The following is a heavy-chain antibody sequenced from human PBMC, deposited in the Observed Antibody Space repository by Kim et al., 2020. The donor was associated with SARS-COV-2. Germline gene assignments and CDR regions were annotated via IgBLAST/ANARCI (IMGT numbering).Heavy chain of an antibody. V-gene: IGHV4-39*01. D-gene: IGHD2-2*02. J-gene: IGHJ6*02. CDR3: ARAGAAYTRGGMDV. CDR1: GGSVSSGTYY. CDR2: VFYTGAT. Sequence: SETLSLTCSVSGGSVSSGTYYWGWIRQAPGKGLEWIGSVFYTGATYYTPSLKSRVTIFADTSRNQFSLKLNSVIATDTGVYFCARAGAAYTRGGMDVWGQGTMVTVSS.